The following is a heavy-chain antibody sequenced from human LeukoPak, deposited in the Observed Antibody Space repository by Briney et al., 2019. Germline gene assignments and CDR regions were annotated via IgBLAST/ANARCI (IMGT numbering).Heavy chain of an antibody. Sequence: ASVKVSCKVSGYTLTELSMRWVRQAPGKGLEWMGGFDPEDGETIYAQKFQGRVTMTEDTSTDTAYMELSSLRSEDTAVYYCATARSSSWYLVYWGQGTLVTVSS. J-gene: IGHJ4*02. CDR1: GYTLTELS. CDR3: ATARSSSWYLVY. D-gene: IGHD6-13*01. CDR2: FDPEDGET. V-gene: IGHV1-24*01.